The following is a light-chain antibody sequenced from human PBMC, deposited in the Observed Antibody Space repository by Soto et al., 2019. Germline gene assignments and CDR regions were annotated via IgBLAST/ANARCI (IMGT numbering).Light chain of an antibody. CDR2: DTS. CDR1: QSVTSNY. J-gene: IGKJ1*01. Sequence: EIVLTQSPGTLSLSPGERATLSCRAGQSVTSNYLAWYQQKPGQAPGLLIYDTSTRASGVPDRFSGSGSGTEFTLTISRLEPEDFAVYYCQQYGTSPQTFGQGTKVDFK. CDR3: QQYGTSPQT. V-gene: IGKV3-20*01.